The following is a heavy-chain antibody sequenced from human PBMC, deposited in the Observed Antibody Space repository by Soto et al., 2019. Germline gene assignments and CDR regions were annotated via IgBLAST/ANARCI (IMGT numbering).Heavy chain of an antibody. CDR3: ARGPCCTNGVCYHFDY. J-gene: IGHJ4*02. V-gene: IGHV4-34*01. CDR2: INHSGST. Sequence: SDTLSLTCAVYGGSFSGYYWSWIRQPPGKGLEWIGEINHSGSTNYNPSLKSRVTISVDTSKNQFSLKLSSVTAADTAVYYCARGPCCTNGVCYHFDYCGQGTLVTVAS. CDR1: GGSFSGYY. D-gene: IGHD2-8*01.